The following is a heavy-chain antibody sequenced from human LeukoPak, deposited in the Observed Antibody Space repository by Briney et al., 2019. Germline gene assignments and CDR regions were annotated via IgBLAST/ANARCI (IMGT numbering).Heavy chain of an antibody. J-gene: IGHJ4*02. CDR2: MNPNSGNT. CDR3: AREDYYDSGSNDY. V-gene: IGHV1-8*02. CDR1: GDTFRSYY. D-gene: IGHD3-22*01. Sequence: ASVKVSCKASGDTFRSYYMHWVRQATGQGLEWMGWMNPNSGNTAYAQKFQGRVTITRNTSISTAYMELSSLRSEDTAVYYCAREDYYDSGSNDYWGQGTLVTVSS.